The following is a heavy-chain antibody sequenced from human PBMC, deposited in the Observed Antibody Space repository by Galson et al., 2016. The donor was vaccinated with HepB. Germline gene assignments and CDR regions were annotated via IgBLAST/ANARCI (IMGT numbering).Heavy chain of an antibody. V-gene: IGHV1-2*02. CDR3: AREGRFSGSYSA. CDR2: INPSSGGT. D-gene: IGHD1-26*01. CDR1: YTFTSYG. Sequence: YTFTSYGVSWVRQAPGQGLEWMGWINPSSGGTSYAQKFQGRVTMTRDTSISTASMELSRLTSDDTALYYCAREGRFSGSYSAWGQGTLVTVSS. J-gene: IGHJ5*02.